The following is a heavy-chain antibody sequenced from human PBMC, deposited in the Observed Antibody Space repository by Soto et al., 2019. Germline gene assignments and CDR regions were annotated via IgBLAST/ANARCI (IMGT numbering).Heavy chain of an antibody. V-gene: IGHV3-48*01. CDR1: GFTFSSYS. CDR2: ISSSSSTI. CDR3: ARAIGQYDYIWGSYRYYFDY. J-gene: IGHJ4*02. Sequence: GGSLRLSCAASGFTFSSYSMNWVRQAPGKGLEWVSYISSSSSTIYYADSVKGRFTISRDNAKNSLYLQMNSLRAEDTAVYYCARAIGQYDYIWGSYRYYFDYWGQGTLVTVSS. D-gene: IGHD3-16*02.